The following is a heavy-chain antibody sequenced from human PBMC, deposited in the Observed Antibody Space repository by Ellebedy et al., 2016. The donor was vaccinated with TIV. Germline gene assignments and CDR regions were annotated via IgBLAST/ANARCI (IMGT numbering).Heavy chain of an antibody. CDR2: INPSGGST. J-gene: IGHJ6*02. CDR3: ARDREFLVVVPAAPPSSYDGMDV. Sequence: AASVKVSCKASGYTFTSYYMHWVRQAPGQGLEWMGIINPSGGSTSYAQKFQGRVTMTRDTSTSTVYMELSSLRSEDTAVYYCARDREFLVVVPAAPPSSYDGMDVWGQGTTVTVSS. V-gene: IGHV1-46*01. D-gene: IGHD2-2*01. CDR1: GYTFTSYY.